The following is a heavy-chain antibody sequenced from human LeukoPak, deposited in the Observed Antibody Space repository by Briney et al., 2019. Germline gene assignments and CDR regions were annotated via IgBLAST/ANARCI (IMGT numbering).Heavy chain of an antibody. V-gene: IGHV3-74*01. J-gene: IGHJ3*02. CDR2: INSDGSGT. CDR3: AREAPTVAGGFFAFDI. CDR1: GFTFSSYW. Sequence: PGGSLRLSCAASGFTFSSYWIHWVRQAPGKGLVWVSRINSDGSGTTYADSVKGRFTISRDNVKNTLYLQMNSLRAEDTAVYYCAREAPTVAGGFFAFDIWGQGTMVTVSS. D-gene: IGHD6-19*01.